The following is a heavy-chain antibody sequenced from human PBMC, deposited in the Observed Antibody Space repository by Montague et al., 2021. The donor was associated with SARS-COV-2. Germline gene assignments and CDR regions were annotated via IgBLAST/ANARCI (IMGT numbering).Heavy chain of an antibody. V-gene: IGHV4-39*01. CDR3: ARLYDSSSYYYGMGV. J-gene: IGHJ6*02. CDR2: IYYSGST. Sequence: SETLSLTCTVSGGSISSSSYYWGWIRQPPGKGLEWIGSIYYSGSTYYNPSLKSRVTISVDTSKNQFSLKLSSVTAADTAVYYCARLYDSSSYYYGMGVWGQGTTVTVSS. D-gene: IGHD5/OR15-5a*01. CDR1: GGSISSSSYY.